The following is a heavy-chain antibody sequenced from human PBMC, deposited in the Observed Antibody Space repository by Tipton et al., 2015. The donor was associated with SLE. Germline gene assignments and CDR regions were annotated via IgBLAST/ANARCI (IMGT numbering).Heavy chain of an antibody. Sequence: GSLRLSCAASGFTFSSYWMHWVRQAPGKGLVWVSRINSDGSSTSYADSVKGRFTISRDNAKNTLYLQMNSLRAEDTAVYYCAKDQEHYDYVWGSFDYWGQGTLVTVSS. J-gene: IGHJ4*02. D-gene: IGHD3-16*01. V-gene: IGHV3-74*01. CDR1: GFTFSSYW. CDR3: AKDQEHYDYVWGSFDY. CDR2: INSDGSST.